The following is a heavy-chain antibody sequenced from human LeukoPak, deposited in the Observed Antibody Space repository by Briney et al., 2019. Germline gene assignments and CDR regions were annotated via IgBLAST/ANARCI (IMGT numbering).Heavy chain of an antibody. D-gene: IGHD1-26*01. Sequence: SETLSLTCAVYGGSFSGYYWSWIRQPPGKGLEWIGEINHSGSTDYNPSLKSRVTISVDTSKNQFSLKLSSVTAADTAVYYCASAGATSYWGQGTLVTVSS. CDR3: ASAGATSY. J-gene: IGHJ4*02. CDR1: GGSFSGYY. V-gene: IGHV4-34*01. CDR2: INHSGST.